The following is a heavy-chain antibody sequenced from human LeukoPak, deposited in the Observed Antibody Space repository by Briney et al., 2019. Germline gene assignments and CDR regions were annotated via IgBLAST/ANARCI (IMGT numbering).Heavy chain of an antibody. J-gene: IGHJ4*02. V-gene: IGHV3-11*06. D-gene: IGHD6-19*01. CDR1: GFTFDDYG. CDR3: AREGRSSGPDY. CDR2: ISSSSSYT. Sequence: SGGSLRLSCAASGFTFDDYGMSWIRQAPGKGQEWVSYISSSSSYTNYADSVKGRFTISRDNAKNSLYLQMNSLRAEDTAVYYCAREGRSSGPDYWGQGTLVTVSS.